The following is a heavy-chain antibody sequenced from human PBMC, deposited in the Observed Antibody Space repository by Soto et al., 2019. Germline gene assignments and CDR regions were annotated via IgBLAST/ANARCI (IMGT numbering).Heavy chain of an antibody. V-gene: IGHV3-7*01. CDR2: IKQDGSEK. J-gene: IGHJ4*02. CDR3: AREGAAMIGEFWIDY. Sequence: GGSLRLSCAASGFTFSSYWMSWVRQAPGKGLEWVANIKQDGSEKYYVDSVKGRFTISRDNAKNSLYLQMNSLRAEDTAVYYCAREGAAMIGEFWIDYWGQGTWVTVSS. CDR1: GFTFSSYW. D-gene: IGHD3-10*02.